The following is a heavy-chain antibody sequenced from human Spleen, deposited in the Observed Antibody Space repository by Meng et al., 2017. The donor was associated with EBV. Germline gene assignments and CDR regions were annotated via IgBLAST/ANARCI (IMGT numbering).Heavy chain of an antibody. CDR3: ARYFCSTISCHLDY. Sequence: QVQLVQSGAEVKRPGASVKFSCRTSGYTFTTHAIHWVRQAPGQRLEWMGWINAANGNTKYSQQFQARLTITGDTSASTAYMELSGLSSEDTAVYYCARYFCSTISCHLDYWGQGTLVTVFS. D-gene: IGHD2-2*01. V-gene: IGHV1-3*01. CDR1: GYTFTTHA. CDR2: INAANGNT. J-gene: IGHJ4*02.